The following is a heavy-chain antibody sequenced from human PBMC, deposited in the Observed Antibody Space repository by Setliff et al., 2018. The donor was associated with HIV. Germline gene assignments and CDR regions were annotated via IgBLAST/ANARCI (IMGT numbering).Heavy chain of an antibody. Sequence: ASVKVSCKASGYTLTGYYMHWVRQAPGQGLEWMGRINPNSGGSKYAQKFQGRVTMTRDTSISTAYMELSRLISDDTAVYYCARESRDIVATSPLDYWGQGTLVTVSS. J-gene: IGHJ4*02. CDR3: ARESRDIVATSPLDY. CDR2: INPNSGGS. D-gene: IGHD5-12*01. V-gene: IGHV1-2*06. CDR1: GYTLTGYY.